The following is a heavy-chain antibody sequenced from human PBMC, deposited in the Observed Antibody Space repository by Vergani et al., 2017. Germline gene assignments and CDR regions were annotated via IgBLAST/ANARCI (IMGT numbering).Heavy chain of an antibody. V-gene: IGHV3-9*01. D-gene: IGHD1-26*01. CDR1: GFTFDDYA. Sequence: EVQLVESGGGLVQPGRSLRLSCAASGFTFDDYAMHWVRQAPGKGLEWVSGISWNSGSIGYADSVKGRFTISRDNAKNSLYLQMNSLRAEDTALYYCAKDRGSGSYRLGAFDIWGQGTMVTVSS. CDR3: AKDRGSGSYRLGAFDI. CDR2: ISWNSGSI. J-gene: IGHJ3*02.